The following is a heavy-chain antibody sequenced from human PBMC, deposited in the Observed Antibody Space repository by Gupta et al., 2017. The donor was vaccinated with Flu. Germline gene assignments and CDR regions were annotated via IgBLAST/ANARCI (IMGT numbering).Heavy chain of an antibody. Sequence: QVQLQQWGAGLLKPSETLSLTCAVYGGSFSGYYWSWIRQPPGKGLEWIGEINHSGSTNYNPSLKSRVTISVDTSKNQFSLKLSSVTAADTAVYYCARGQMMVKNRWFDPWGQGTLVTVSS. CDR3: ARGQMMVKNRWFDP. D-gene: IGHD5-18*01. CDR2: INHSGST. V-gene: IGHV4-34*01. CDR1: GGSFSGYY. J-gene: IGHJ5*02.